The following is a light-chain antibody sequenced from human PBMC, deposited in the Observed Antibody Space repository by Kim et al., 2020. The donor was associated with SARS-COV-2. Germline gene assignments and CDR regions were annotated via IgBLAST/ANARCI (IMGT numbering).Light chain of an antibody. CDR2: GKN. J-gene: IGLJ3*02. V-gene: IGLV3-19*01. CDR1: SLRTIY. CDR3: NSRASSANHWV. Sequence: SSELTQDPAVSVALGQTLRITCQGDSLRTIYASWYQQKPGQAPVLVMHGKNNRPSGIPDRFSGSSSGNTASLTITGAQAEDEADYYCNSRASSANHWVFG.